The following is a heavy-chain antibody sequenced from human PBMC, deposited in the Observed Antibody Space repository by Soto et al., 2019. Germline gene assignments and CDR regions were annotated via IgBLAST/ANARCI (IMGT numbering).Heavy chain of an antibody. D-gene: IGHD2-2*01. V-gene: IGHV1-69*13. J-gene: IGHJ6*02. Sequence: ASVKVSCKASGGTFSSYAISWVRQAPGQGLEWMGGIIPIFGTANYAQKFQGRVTITADESTSTAYMELSSLRSEDTAVYYCARGRQGAGIVVVPAATHLYYYGMDVWGQGTTVTVSS. CDR2: IIPIFGTA. CDR1: GGTFSSYA. CDR3: ARGRQGAGIVVVPAATHLYYYGMDV.